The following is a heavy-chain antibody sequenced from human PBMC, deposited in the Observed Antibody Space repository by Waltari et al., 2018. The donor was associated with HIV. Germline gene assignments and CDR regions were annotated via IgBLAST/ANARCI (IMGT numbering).Heavy chain of an antibody. J-gene: IGHJ4*02. CDR1: GFNFDDYV. CDR3: ARDYGSGSYYNY. Sequence: EVQLVESGGGVVRPGGSLRLSCAASGFNFDDYVMSWVRKAPGKGLGWVSGINWNGGSTGYADSVKGLFTIARDNAKNSLYLQMNSLRAEDTALYYCARDYGSGSYYNYWGQGTLVTVSS. D-gene: IGHD3-10*01. V-gene: IGHV3-20*04. CDR2: INWNGGST.